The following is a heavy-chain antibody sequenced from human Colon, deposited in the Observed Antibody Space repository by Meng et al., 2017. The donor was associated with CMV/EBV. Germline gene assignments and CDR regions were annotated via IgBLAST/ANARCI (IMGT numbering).Heavy chain of an antibody. Sequence: SETLSLTCTVSSGSISSAGNYWTWVRQHPGMGLEWIGNIDYSGTTSYNPSLKSPITISVDTSKNQFSLKLRSVTAADTAVYYCARGQQYCSSTDCSIYYYYGMDVWGQGTTVTV. CDR3: ARGQQYCSSTDCSIYYYYGMDV. V-gene: IGHV4-31*01. J-gene: IGHJ6*02. D-gene: IGHD2-2*01. CDR2: IDYSGTT. CDR1: SGSISSAGNY.